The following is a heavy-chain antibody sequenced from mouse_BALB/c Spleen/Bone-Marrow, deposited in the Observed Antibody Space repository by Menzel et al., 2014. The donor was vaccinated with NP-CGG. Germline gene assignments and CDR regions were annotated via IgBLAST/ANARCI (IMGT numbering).Heavy chain of an antibody. V-gene: IGHV5-17*02. CDR3: VRSGSSSGYFDY. Sequence: EVQLQESGGGLVQPGGSRKLSCAASGFTFSSFGMHWVRQAPEKGLEWVAYISSGSSTIYYADTVMGRFTISRDNPKNTLFLQMTRLRSEDTAMYYCVRSGSSSGYFDYWGQGTTLTVSS. CDR2: ISSGSSTI. D-gene: IGHD1-1*01. CDR1: GFTFSSFG. J-gene: IGHJ2*01.